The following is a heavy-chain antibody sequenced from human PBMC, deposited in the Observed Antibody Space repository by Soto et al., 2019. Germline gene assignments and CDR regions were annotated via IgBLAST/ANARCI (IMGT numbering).Heavy chain of an antibody. CDR2: IIPIFGTA. D-gene: IGHD3-9*01. CDR3: AGNPLSVDDYYYGMDV. J-gene: IGHJ6*02. Sequence: QVQLVQSGAEVKKPGSSVKVSCKASGGTFSSYAISWVRQAPGQGLEWMGGIIPIFGTANYAQKFQGRVTITADESTSTAYRELSSLRSEDTAVYYCAGNPLSVDDYYYGMDVWGQGTTVTVSS. V-gene: IGHV1-69*12. CDR1: GGTFSSYA.